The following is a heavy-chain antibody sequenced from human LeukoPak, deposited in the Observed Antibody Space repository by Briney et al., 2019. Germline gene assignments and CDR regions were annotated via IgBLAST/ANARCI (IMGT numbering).Heavy chain of an antibody. CDR1: GFTFSSYA. V-gene: IGHV3-23*01. CDR2: IGGSGGST. J-gene: IGHJ4*02. CDR3: AKRGAEVGTTIAPGDY. Sequence: GGSLRLSCAASGFTFSSYAMSWVRQAPGKGLEWVSAIGGSGGSTYYADSVKGRFTISRDSSKNTLYLQMNSLRAEDTAVYYCAKRGAEVGTTIAPGDYWGQGSLVTVSS. D-gene: IGHD1-26*01.